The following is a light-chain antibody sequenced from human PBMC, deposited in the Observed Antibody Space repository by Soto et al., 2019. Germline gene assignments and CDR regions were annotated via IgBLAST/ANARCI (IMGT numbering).Light chain of an antibody. CDR3: QQYGGSPRT. Sequence: EIVLTQSPATLSLSPGERATLSCRASQSVSSYLAWYQQKPGQAPRLLIYDTSTRATGIPARFSGSGSGTEFTLTISSLQSEDFAVYYCQQYGGSPRTFGQGTKVDIK. CDR1: QSVSSY. J-gene: IGKJ1*01. CDR2: DTS. V-gene: IGKV3-11*01.